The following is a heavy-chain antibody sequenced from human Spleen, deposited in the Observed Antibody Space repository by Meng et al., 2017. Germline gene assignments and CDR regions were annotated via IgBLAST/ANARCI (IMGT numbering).Heavy chain of an antibody. D-gene: IGHD3-22*01. J-gene: IGHJ4*02. CDR3: SKPPSSGSYFPLWSFDY. CDR1: GFTVSSNY. CDR2: ISGSGGST. Sequence: GESLKISCAASGFTVSSNYIIWVRQAPGKGLEWVSAISGSGGSTYYADSVKGRFTISRDNSKNTLYLQMNSLRAEDTAVYYCSKPPSSGSYFPLWSFDYWGQGTLVTVSS. V-gene: IGHV3-23*01.